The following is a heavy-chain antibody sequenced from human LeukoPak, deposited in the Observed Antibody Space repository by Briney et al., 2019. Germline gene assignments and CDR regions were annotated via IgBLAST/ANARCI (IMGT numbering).Heavy chain of an antibody. J-gene: IGHJ6*02. D-gene: IGHD6-19*01. CDR3: ARGVGEWLVYYYGMDV. CDR1: GGSISSYY. Sequence: PSETLSLTCTVSGGSISSYYWSWVRQAPGKGLEWVSVIYSGGSTYYADSVKGRFTISRDNSKNTLYLQMNSLRAEDTAVYYCARGVGEWLVYYYGMDVWGQGTTVTVSS. V-gene: IGHV3-66*01. CDR2: IYSGGST.